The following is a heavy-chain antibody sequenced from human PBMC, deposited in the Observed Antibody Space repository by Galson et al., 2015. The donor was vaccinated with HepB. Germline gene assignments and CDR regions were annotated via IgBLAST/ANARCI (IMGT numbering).Heavy chain of an antibody. D-gene: IGHD1-26*01. J-gene: IGHJ5*02. CDR1: GYTFTSYY. V-gene: IGHV1-46*01. CDR3: ARVLRSGSYSDWFDP. Sequence: SVKVSCKASGYTFTSYYMHWVRQAPGQGLEWMGIINPSGGSTSYAQKFQGRVTMTRDTSTSTVYMELSSLRSEDTAVYYCARVLRSGSYSDWFDPWGQGTLVTVSS. CDR2: INPSGGST.